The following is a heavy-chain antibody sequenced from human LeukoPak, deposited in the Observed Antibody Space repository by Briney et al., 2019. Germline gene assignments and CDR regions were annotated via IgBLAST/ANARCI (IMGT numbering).Heavy chain of an antibody. Sequence: GGSLRLSCAASGFTFSTFSNYGMSWVRQAPGKGLEWVSAISGSGGSTYYADSVKGRFTISRDNSKNTLYLQMNRLRAEDTAVYYCAKPSILDGYYFDYWGQGTLVTVSS. D-gene: IGHD3-3*02. V-gene: IGHV3-23*01. CDR2: ISGSGGST. J-gene: IGHJ4*02. CDR3: AKPSILDGYYFDY. CDR1: GFTFSTFSNYG.